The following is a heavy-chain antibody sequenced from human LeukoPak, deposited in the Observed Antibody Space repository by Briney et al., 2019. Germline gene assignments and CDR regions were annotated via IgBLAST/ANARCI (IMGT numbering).Heavy chain of an antibody. CDR2: IREDGNQK. J-gene: IGHJ3*01. CDR3: ARDPTYHDSSGHYYDALDL. D-gene: IGHD3-22*01. V-gene: IGHV3-7*03. CDR1: GFTFSSYW. Sequence: GGSLRLSCAASGFTFSSYWMTWVRQAPGKGLEWVANIREDGNQKYYVDSVKGRFTISRDNAKNSLHLEMNTLRVEDTAVYYCARDPTYHDSSGHYYDALDLWGQGTLVTVSS.